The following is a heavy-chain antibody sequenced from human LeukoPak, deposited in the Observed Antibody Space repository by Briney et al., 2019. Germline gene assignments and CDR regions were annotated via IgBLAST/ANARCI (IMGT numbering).Heavy chain of an antibody. V-gene: IGHV4-39*01. CDR2: IYYRGNT. D-gene: IGHD3-10*01. Sequence: SETLSLTCTVSGGSISSGIYYWAWIRQPPGKGLEWIGSIYYRGNTYYNPSLKSRVTLSVDTSKNQFSLKLSSVTAADTAVYYCARAPDGGYYGSGSYYPLDYWGQGTLVTVSS. CDR3: ARAPDGGYYGSGSYYPLDY. CDR1: GGSISSGIYY. J-gene: IGHJ4*02.